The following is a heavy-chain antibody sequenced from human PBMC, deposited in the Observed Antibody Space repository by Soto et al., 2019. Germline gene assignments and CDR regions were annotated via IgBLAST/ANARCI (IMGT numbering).Heavy chain of an antibody. CDR2: ITNSGGST. V-gene: IGHV3-23*01. J-gene: IGHJ4*02. CDR3: AKLSSSRWRYPFDY. D-gene: IGHD6-13*01. CDR1: GFTFSSYA. Sequence: GSLRLSCAASGFTFSSYAMSWVRQAPGKGLEWVSSITNSGGSTYYADSVKGRFTISRDNSKNTLHLQMNSLRAEDTAVYSCAKLSSSRWRYPFDYWGQGTLVTVSS.